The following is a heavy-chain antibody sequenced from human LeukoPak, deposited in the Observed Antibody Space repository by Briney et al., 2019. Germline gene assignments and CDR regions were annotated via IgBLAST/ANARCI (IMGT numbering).Heavy chain of an antibody. CDR1: GFTVSSNY. Sequence: GGSLRLSCAASGFTVSSNYMSWVRQAPGKGLEWVSVIYSGGSTYYSDSVKGRFTISRDNSKNTLYLQMNSLRAEDTAVYYCAKAEVGPDTYFDYWGQGTLVTVSS. CDR2: IYSGGST. D-gene: IGHD3-16*01. CDR3: AKAEVGPDTYFDY. V-gene: IGHV3-66*01. J-gene: IGHJ4*02.